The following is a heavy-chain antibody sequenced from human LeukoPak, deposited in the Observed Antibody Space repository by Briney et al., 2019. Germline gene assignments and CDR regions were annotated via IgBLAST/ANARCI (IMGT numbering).Heavy chain of an antibody. D-gene: IGHD6-19*01. CDR1: GFTVSSNY. J-gene: IGHJ4*02. CDR3: ARDSGSSGWYGDFDY. V-gene: IGHV3-66*01. CDR2: IYSGGST. Sequence: GGSLRLSCAASGFTVSSNYMSWVRQAPGKGLEWVSVIYSGGSTYYADSVKGRFTISSDNSKNTLYLQMISLRAEDTAVYYCARDSGSSGWYGDFDYWGQGTLVTVSS.